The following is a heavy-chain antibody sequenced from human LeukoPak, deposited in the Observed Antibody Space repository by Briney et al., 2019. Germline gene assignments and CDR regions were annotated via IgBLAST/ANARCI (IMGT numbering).Heavy chain of an antibody. CDR2: INPSGSST. CDR3: ARDNSVGDIAWWFDP. Sequence: ASVKVSCKASGYSFTSHYMHWVRQAPGQGLEWMGLINPSGSSTLYTQKFQGRVTMTRDMSTTTDYMELSSLRSEDTAVYYCARDNSVGDIAWWFDPWGQGTLVTVSS. D-gene: IGHD3-16*02. CDR1: GYSFTSHY. V-gene: IGHV1-46*01. J-gene: IGHJ5*02.